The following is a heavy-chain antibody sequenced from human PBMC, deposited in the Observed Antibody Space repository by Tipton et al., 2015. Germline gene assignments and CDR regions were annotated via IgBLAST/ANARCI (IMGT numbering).Heavy chain of an antibody. Sequence: SLRLSCAASGFTFSSYGMHWVRQAPGKGLEWVAIIWYDGSIKDYADSVKGRFTISRDNSNNTLYLQLNSLRAEDTAVYYCAREGGGDGYGLTYWGQGTLVTVSS. J-gene: IGHJ4*02. CDR2: IWYDGSIK. D-gene: IGHD5-18*01. CDR1: GFTFSSYG. CDR3: AREGGGDGYGLTY. V-gene: IGHV3-33*01.